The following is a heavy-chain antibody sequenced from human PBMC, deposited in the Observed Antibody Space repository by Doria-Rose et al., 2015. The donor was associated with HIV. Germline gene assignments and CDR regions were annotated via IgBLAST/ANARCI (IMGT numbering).Heavy chain of an antibody. D-gene: IGHD6-13*01. J-gene: IGHJ4*02. CDR3: ARIKSSRWYHKYYFDF. CDR1: GVSLSSPGMG. V-gene: IGHV2-26*01. Sequence: QITLKESGPVLVKPTETLTLTCTVSGVSLSSPGMGVSRIRQPPGKGLEWLANIFSDDERYYKTSLKSRLTISRGTSKSQVVLTMTDMDPVDTATYYCARIKSSRWYHKYYFDFWGQGTLVIVSA. CDR2: IFSDDER.